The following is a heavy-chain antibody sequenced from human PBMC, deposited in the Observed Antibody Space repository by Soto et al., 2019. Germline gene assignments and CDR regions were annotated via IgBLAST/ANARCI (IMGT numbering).Heavy chain of an antibody. J-gene: IGHJ3*02. CDR3: TTVRYDSSGVDAFDI. CDR1: GFTFSNAW. CDR2: IKSKTDGGTT. Sequence: EVQLVESGGGLVKPGGSLRLSCAASGFTFSNAWMTWVRQAPGKGLEWVGRIKSKTDGGTTDYVAPVKGRFTISRDDSKNTLYLQMNSLKTEDTAVYYCTTVRYDSSGVDAFDIWGQGTMVTVSS. V-gene: IGHV3-15*01. D-gene: IGHD3-22*01.